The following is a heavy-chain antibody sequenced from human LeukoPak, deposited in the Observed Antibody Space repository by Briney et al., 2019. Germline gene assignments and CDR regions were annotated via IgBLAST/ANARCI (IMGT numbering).Heavy chain of an antibody. CDR3: ARALDYGGDY. CDR1: GYTFTSYY. CDR2: INPSGGST. D-gene: IGHD4-23*01. V-gene: IGHV1-46*01. Sequence: GASVKVSCKASGYTFTSYYMHWVRQAPGQGLEWMGIINPSGGSTSYAQKFQGRVTMTRDMSTSTAYMELSRLRSDDTAVYYCARALDYGGDYWGQGTLVTVSS. J-gene: IGHJ4*02.